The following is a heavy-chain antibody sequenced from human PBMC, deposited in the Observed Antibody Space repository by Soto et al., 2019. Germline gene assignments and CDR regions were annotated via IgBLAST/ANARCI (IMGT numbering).Heavy chain of an antibody. CDR3: ARGPGGFDP. CDR1: GGSISSYY. CDR2: IYYSGST. J-gene: IGHJ5*02. V-gene: IGHV4-59*01. Sequence: SETLSLTCTVSGGSISSYYLSWIRQPPGKGLEWIGYIYYSGSTNYNPSLKSRVTISVDTSKNQFSLKLSSVTAADTAVYYCARGPGGFDPWGQGTLVTVYS.